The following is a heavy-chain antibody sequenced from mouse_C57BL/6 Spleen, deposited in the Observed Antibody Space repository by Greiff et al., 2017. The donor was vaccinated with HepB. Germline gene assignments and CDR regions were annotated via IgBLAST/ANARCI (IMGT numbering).Heavy chain of an antibody. V-gene: IGHV8-12*01. CDR2: IYWDDDK. D-gene: IGHD1-1*01. CDR3: ARSYYYGDAMDY. J-gene: IGHJ4*01. CDR1: GFSLSTSGMG. Sequence: QVTLKESGPGILQSSQTLSLTCSFSGFSLSTSGMGVSWIRQPSGKGLEWLAHIYWDDDKRYNPSLKSRLTISKDTSRNQVFLKITSVDTADTATYYCARSYYYGDAMDYWGQGTSVTVSS.